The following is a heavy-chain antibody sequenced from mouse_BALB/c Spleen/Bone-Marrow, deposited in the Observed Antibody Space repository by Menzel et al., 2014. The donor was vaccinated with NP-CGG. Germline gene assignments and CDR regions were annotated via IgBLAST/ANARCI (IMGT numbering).Heavy chain of an antibody. D-gene: IGHD2-3*01. CDR3: ARALGDGYYYAMDY. CDR1: GYTFTSYW. CDR2: IDPSDSET. V-gene: IGHV1-69*02. J-gene: IGHJ4*01. Sequence: QVQLQQPGAELVKPGAPVKLSCKASGYTFTSYWINWVKQRPGRGLEWIGRIDPSDSETHYNQKFKDKATLTVDKSSSTAYIQVSSLTSEDSAVYHCARALGDGYYYAMDYWGQGTSVTVSS.